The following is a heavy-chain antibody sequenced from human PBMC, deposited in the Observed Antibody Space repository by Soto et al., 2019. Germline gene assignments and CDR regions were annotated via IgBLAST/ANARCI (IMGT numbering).Heavy chain of an antibody. V-gene: IGHV3-23*01. CDR3: AQDGDFWSGYYDY. Sequence: EVQLLESGGGLVQPGGSLRLSCAASGFTFSSYAMSWVRQAPGKGLEWVSAISGSGGSTYYADSVKGRFTISRDNSKNTLYLQMNSLRAEDTAVYYSAQDGDFWSGYYDYWGQGTLVTVSS. CDR2: ISGSGGST. J-gene: IGHJ4*02. CDR1: GFTFSSYA. D-gene: IGHD3-3*01.